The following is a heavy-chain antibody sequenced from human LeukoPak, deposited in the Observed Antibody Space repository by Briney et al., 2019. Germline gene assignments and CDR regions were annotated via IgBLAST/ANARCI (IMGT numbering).Heavy chain of an antibody. Sequence: ASVKASCKASGGTFSSYAISWVRQAPGQGLEWMGRIIPILGIANYAQKFQGRVTITADKSTSTAYMELSSLRSEDTAVYYCARGDSYLGWFDPWGQGTLVTVSS. CDR2: IIPILGIA. V-gene: IGHV1-69*04. CDR1: GGTFSSYA. D-gene: IGHD2-21*02. J-gene: IGHJ5*02. CDR3: ARGDSYLGWFDP.